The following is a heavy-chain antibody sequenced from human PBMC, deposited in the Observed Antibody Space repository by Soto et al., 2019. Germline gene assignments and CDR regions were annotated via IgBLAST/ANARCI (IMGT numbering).Heavy chain of an antibody. CDR2: ISYDGSNK. J-gene: IGHJ6*02. CDR1: GFTFSSYA. V-gene: IGHV3-30-3*01. CDR3: AGTLYSSSWPVYYYYGMDV. Sequence: QVQLVESGGGVVQPGRSLRLSCAVSGFTFSSYAMHWVRQAPGKGLEWVAVISYDGSNKYYADSVKGRFTISRDNSKNTLYLQMNSLRAEDTAVYYCAGTLYSSSWPVYYYYGMDVWGQGTTVTVSS. D-gene: IGHD6-13*01.